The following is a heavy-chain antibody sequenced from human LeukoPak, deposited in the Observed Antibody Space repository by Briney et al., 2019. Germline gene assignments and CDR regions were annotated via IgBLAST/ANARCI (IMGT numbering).Heavy chain of an antibody. CDR3: ARGRGHSSGWYPRWFDP. J-gene: IGHJ5*02. CDR2: IT. V-gene: IGHV4-34*01. CDR1: GGSFSGYY. D-gene: IGHD6-19*01. Sequence: SETLSLTCAVYGGSFSGYYWSWIRQPPGKGLEWIGEITNYNPSLKSRVTISVDTSKNQFSLKLSSVTAADTAVYYCARGRGHSSGWYPRWFDPWGQGTLVTVSS.